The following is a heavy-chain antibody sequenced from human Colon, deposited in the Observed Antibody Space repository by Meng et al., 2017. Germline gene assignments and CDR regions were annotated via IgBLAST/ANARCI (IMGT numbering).Heavy chain of an antibody. J-gene: IGHJ5*02. CDR3: ARERLSSGWYGGRWFDP. V-gene: IGHV4-34*01. CDR1: GGSFSGYY. Sequence: QGQPEQWGAGRFKPSETLSLTCAVYGGSFSGYYWSWIRQPPGKGLEWIGEINHSGSTNYNPSLKSRVTISVDTSKNQFSLKLSSVTAADTAVYYCARERLSSGWYGGRWFDPWGQGTLVTVSS. CDR2: INHSGST. D-gene: IGHD6-19*01.